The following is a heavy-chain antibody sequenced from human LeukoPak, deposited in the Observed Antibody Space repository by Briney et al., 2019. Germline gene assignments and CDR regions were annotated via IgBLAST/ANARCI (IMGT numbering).Heavy chain of an antibody. V-gene: IGHV4-59*01. J-gene: IGHJ3*02. Sequence: PSETLSLTCTVSGGSISSYYWSWIRQPPGKGLEWIGYIDYSGSTNYNPSLKSRVTISVDTSKNQFSLKLSSVTAADTAVYYCARARSSYSSGWSAFDIWGQGTMVTVSS. CDR2: IDYSGST. CDR3: ARARSSYSSGWSAFDI. D-gene: IGHD6-19*01. CDR1: GGSISSYY.